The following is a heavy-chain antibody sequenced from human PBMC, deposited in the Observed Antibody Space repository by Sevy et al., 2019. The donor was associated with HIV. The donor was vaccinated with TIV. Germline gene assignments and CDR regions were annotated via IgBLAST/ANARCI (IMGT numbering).Heavy chain of an antibody. D-gene: IGHD5-18*01. CDR3: AKDIAGAYTYGYDSANFDY. CDR2: LSGSGDNT. V-gene: IGHV3-23*01. Sequence: GGSLRLSCAASGITFRNNAIGWVRQAPGKGLEWVSALSGSGDNTYYADSVEGRFTICRDNSKNTLNLQMKSLRAEDTAVYYCAKDIAGAYTYGYDSANFDYWGQGTLVTVSS. J-gene: IGHJ4*02. CDR1: GITFRNNA.